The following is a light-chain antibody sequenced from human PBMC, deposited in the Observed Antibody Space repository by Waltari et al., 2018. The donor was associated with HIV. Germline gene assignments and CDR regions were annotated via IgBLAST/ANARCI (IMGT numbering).Light chain of an antibody. CDR1: LSLVYADGKTF. J-gene: IGKJ2*01. Sequence: AVMTQLLLSLSVTLRPHASISCKSSLSLVYADGKTFLNWFHQRPGQSPRRLIYKVSNRDSGVPDRFSGSGSGTDFTLTISRVEADDVGVYYCMQATHWPYTFGQGTKLEIK. V-gene: IGKV2-30*01. CDR3: MQATHWPYT. CDR2: KVS.